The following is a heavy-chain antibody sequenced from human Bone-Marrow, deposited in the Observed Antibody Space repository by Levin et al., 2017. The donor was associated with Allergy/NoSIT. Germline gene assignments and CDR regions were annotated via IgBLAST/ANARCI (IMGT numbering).Heavy chain of an antibody. V-gene: IGHV1-69*10. Sequence: EASVKVSCKASGGTFSTSALSWVRQAPGQGLEWMGGLIPVLETANYAQKFQGRVTITADRSTSTVHMELSSLRSEDTAVYYCARGGSLGHCGGGSCYSGDYWGQGTLVTVSS. CDR2: LIPVLETA. CDR1: GGTFSTSA. J-gene: IGHJ4*02. D-gene: IGHD2-15*01. CDR3: ARGGSLGHCGGGSCYSGDY.